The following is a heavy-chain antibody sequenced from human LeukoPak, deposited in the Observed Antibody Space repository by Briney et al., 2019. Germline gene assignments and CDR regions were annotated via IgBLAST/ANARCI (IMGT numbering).Heavy chain of an antibody. V-gene: IGHV3-30*04. J-gene: IGHJ4*02. Sequence: GGSLRLSCAASGFTFIGYAIHWVRQAPGKGLEWVAVISFHGTDSFYADSVKGRFTISRDNSKNTLYLQMNSLRAEDTAVYYCAREKEAAAGQTYYFDYWGQGTLVTVSS. D-gene: IGHD6-13*01. CDR3: AREKEAAAGQTYYFDY. CDR2: ISFHGTDS. CDR1: GFTFIGYA.